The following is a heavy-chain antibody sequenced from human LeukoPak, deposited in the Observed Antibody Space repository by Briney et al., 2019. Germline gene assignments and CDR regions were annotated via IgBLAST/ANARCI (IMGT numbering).Heavy chain of an antibody. J-gene: IGHJ4*02. D-gene: IGHD2-8*01. V-gene: IGHV3-23*01. CDR1: GLAFSTHT. Sequence: SGGSLRLSCAASGLAFSTHTMYWVRLAPGKRLEWVSIIGRNGGGIHYADSVKGRFTISRDDSTNTLYLQMNSLRAEDTAIYYCAIDPNRRMDYWGQGVLVTVSS. CDR2: IGRNGGGI. CDR3: AIDPNRRMDY.